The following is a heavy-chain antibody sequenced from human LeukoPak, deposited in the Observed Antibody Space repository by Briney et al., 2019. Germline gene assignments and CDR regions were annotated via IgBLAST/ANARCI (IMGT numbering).Heavy chain of an antibody. Sequence: PGGSLRLSCAAYGFTFSIYAMRWVRQAPGKGLEWVSGISGSGVSTYYADSVKGRFTISRDNSKNTLYLQMNSLRAEDTAVYYCASLLGPRVYWGRGTLVTVSS. V-gene: IGHV3-23*01. CDR1: GFTFSIYA. CDR3: ASLLGPRVY. CDR2: ISGSGVST. J-gene: IGHJ4*02.